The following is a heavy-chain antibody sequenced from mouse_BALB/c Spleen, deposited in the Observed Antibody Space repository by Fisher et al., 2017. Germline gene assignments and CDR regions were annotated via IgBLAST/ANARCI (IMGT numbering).Heavy chain of an antibody. Sequence: KFKGKATLTVDKSSSTAYMHLSSLTSEDSAVYYCARSEVRRSYAMDYWGQGTSVTVSS. V-gene: IGHV1-69*02. J-gene: IGHJ4*01. CDR3: ARSEVRRSYAMDY. D-gene: IGHD2-14*01.